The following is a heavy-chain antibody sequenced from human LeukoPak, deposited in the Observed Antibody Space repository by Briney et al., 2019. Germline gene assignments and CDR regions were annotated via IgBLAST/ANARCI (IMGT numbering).Heavy chain of an antibody. Sequence: QTLSLTCVISGDSVSSSTVTWNWIRQSPSRGLEWLGRTYYRSKWYNDYAVSVKSRITINPDTSKNQFSLQLNSVTPEDTAIYYCPRASVATSYWAFDYWGRGTLVTVSS. V-gene: IGHV6-1*01. D-gene: IGHD5-12*01. CDR3: PRASVATSYWAFDY. CDR1: GDSVSSSTVT. J-gene: IGHJ4*02. CDR2: TYYRSKWYN.